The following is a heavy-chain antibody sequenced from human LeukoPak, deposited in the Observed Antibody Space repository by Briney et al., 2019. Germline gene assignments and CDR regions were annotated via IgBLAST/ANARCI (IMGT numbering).Heavy chain of an antibody. V-gene: IGHV3-23*01. J-gene: IGHJ4*02. Sequence: PGGSLRLSCAASGFTFSTSGMSWVRQAPGKGLEWVSTITGSGGSTYYADSVKGQFTISRDNSKNTLYLQMNSLRAEDTAVYYCAKAGIYDYVWGSYLVDWGQGILVTVSS. CDR1: GFTFSTSG. CDR3: AKAGIYDYVWGSYLVD. CDR2: ITGSGGST. D-gene: IGHD3-16*01.